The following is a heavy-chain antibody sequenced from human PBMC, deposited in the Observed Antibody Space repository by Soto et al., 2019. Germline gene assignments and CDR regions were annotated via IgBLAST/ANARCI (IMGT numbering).Heavy chain of an antibody. CDR1: GFTVSSNY. Sequence: EVQLVESGGGLIQPGGSLRLSCAASGFTVSSNYMSWVRQAPGKGLEWVSVIYSGGSTYYADSVKGRFTISRDNSKNTLYLQRNSLRAEYTAVYYCARNYYDRGGGFDYWGQGTLVTVSS. V-gene: IGHV3-53*01. J-gene: IGHJ4*02. CDR2: IYSGGST. CDR3: ARNYYDRGGGFDY. D-gene: IGHD3-22*01.